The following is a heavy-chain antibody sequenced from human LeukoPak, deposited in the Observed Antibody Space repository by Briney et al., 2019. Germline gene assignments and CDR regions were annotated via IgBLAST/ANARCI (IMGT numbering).Heavy chain of an antibody. Sequence: PSETLSLTCTVSGGSISSSSYYWSWIRQPPGKGLEWIGEINHSGSTNYNPSLKSRVTISVDTSKNQFSLKLSSVTAADTAVYYCARVRRGIAADNDAFDIWGQGTMVTVSS. CDR1: GGSISSSSYY. CDR2: INHSGST. J-gene: IGHJ3*02. D-gene: IGHD6-13*01. CDR3: ARVRRGIAADNDAFDI. V-gene: IGHV4-39*07.